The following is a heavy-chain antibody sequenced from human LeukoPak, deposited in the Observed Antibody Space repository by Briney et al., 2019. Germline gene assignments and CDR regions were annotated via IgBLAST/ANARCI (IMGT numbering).Heavy chain of an antibody. Sequence: ASVKVSCKASGYTFTGYYIHWVRQAPGQGLEWMGWIDPNSAGTHYAQKFQGRVTMTRDKSTSAAFMYLYRRTSDDTAVYYCARVFISSYQPKDYSGQGTLVTVSS. CDR2: IDPNSAGT. V-gene: IGHV1-2*02. D-gene: IGHD6-13*01. J-gene: IGHJ4*02. CDR1: GYTFTGYY. CDR3: ARVFISSYQPKDY.